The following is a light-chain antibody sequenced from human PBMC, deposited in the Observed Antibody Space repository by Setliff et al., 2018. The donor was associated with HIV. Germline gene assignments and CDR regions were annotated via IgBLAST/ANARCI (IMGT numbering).Light chain of an antibody. CDR2: HVN. J-gene: IGLJ1*01. Sequence: QSALTQPASVSGSPGQSITISCTGTRSDVGGYNYVSWYQQHPGKAPKLMIYHVNKRPSGFSHRFSGSKSGNTASLTISGLQAEDEADYYCSSYTSISTYVFGTGTKVTVL. CDR1: RSDVGGYNY. CDR3: SSYTSISTYV. V-gene: IGLV2-14*01.